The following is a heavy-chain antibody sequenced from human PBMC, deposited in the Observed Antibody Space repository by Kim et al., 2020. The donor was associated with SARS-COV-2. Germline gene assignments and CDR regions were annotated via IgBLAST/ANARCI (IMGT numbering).Heavy chain of an antibody. CDR3: ARVGGYDSSGYYYAFFDY. CDR2: IYHSGST. D-gene: IGHD3-22*01. Sequence: SETLSLTCAVSGGSISSSNWWSWVRQPPGKGLEWIGEIYHSGSTNYNPSLKSRVTISVDKSKNQFSLKLSSVTAADTAVYYCARVGGYDSSGYYYAFFDYWGQGTLVTVSS. J-gene: IGHJ4*02. CDR1: GGSISSSNW. V-gene: IGHV4-4*02.